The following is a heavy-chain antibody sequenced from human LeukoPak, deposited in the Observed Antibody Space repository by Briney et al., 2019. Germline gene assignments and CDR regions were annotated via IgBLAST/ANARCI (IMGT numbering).Heavy chain of an antibody. CDR1: GYTFSDYG. V-gene: IGHV1-18*01. J-gene: IGHJ4*02. Sequence: ASVKVSCKTSGYTFSDYGINWVRQAPGQGLEWMGWISGNNDNPNYGQKFQGRFTVTTDSSTSTAYMELRNLTFDDTAVYYCARDGTSTDDYWGQGTLVTVSS. CDR2: ISGNNDNP. CDR3: ARDGTSTDDY. D-gene: IGHD2-2*01.